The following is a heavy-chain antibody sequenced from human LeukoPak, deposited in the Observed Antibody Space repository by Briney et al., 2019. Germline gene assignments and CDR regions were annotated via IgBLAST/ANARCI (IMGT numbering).Heavy chain of an antibody. CDR3: ARDVFAEYNTPHKFDP. V-gene: IGHV1-2*02. CDR1: GYTFTAYY. D-gene: IGHD1-14*01. Sequence: ASVKVSCKASGYTFTAYYMHWVRQAPGQGLEWMGWINPNTGGTDYAQRFQGRVTMTKDTSISTAYMELSSLISDDTAVYYCARDVFAEYNTPHKFDPWGQGTLVTVSS. J-gene: IGHJ5*02. CDR2: INPNTGGT.